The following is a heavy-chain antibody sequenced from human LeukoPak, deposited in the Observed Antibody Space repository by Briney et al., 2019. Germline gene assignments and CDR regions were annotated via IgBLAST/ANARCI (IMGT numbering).Heavy chain of an antibody. Sequence: SETLSLTCTVSGGSISSGSYYWSWIRQPAGKGLEWIGRIYTSGSTNYNPSLKSRVTISVDTSKNQFSLKLSSVTAADTAVYYCARGLSGDYGDYWGQGTLVTVSS. CDR2: IYTSGST. CDR1: GGSISSGSYY. D-gene: IGHD4-17*01. V-gene: IGHV4-61*02. CDR3: ARGLSGDYGDY. J-gene: IGHJ4*02.